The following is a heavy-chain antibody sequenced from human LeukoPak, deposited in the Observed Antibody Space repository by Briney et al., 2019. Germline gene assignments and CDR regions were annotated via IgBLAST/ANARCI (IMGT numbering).Heavy chain of an antibody. CDR3: ARDYSGNSGVAFDI. V-gene: IGHV3-33*08. CDR1: GLTFSGYD. Sequence: GGSLRLSCAASGLTFSGYDMHWVRQAPGKGLEWVAVIWYDGSNKYYADSVKGRFTISRDNSKNTLYLQMNSLRAEDTAVYYCARDYSGNSGVAFDIWGQGTMVTVSS. CDR2: IWYDGSNK. D-gene: IGHD4-23*01. J-gene: IGHJ3*02.